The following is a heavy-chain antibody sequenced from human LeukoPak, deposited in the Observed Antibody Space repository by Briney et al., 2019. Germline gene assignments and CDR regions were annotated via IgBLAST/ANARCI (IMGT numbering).Heavy chain of an antibody. D-gene: IGHD6-25*01. J-gene: IGHJ4*02. V-gene: IGHV3-66*02. CDR2: LFSGGNR. Sequence: GGSLRLSCAASGFTFSSYAMSWVRQAPGKGLEWVSVLFSGGNRYYADSVQGRFTISRDDSRNILYLQMNSLRPEDTAVYYCARRATAVPGDYWGQGTLVTVSS. CDR1: GFTFSSYA. CDR3: ARRATAVPGDY.